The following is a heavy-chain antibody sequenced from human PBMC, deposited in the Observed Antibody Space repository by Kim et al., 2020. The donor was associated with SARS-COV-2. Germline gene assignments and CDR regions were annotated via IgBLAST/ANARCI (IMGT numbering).Heavy chain of an antibody. CDR1: GDSISTYY. J-gene: IGHJ4*02. Sequence: SETLSLTCIVSGDSISTYYWNWIRQPPGKGLEWIGYFSYTRTRRTSYNPSLKSRVTMSVDTSKNQFFLRLNSVTAADTAVYYCARGGGFGEPFWGQGTLVTVSS. CDR3: ARGGGFGEPF. V-gene: IGHV4-59*12. CDR2: FSYTRTRRT. D-gene: IGHD3-10*01.